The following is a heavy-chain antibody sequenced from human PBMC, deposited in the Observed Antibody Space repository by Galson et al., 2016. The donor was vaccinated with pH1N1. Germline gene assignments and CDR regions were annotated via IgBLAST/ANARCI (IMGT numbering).Heavy chain of an antibody. Sequence: LRLSCAASGFTFKDAWMSWVRQAPGKGLAWVGRIKSKTEGATRDFAAPVRGRFAISRDDSKSTVFLQMDSLKTEDTAVYYCAEGSGRSDFDYWGQGIQVTVSS. D-gene: IGHD3-10*01. J-gene: IGHJ4*02. CDR2: IKSKTEGATR. CDR3: AEGSGRSDFDY. V-gene: IGHV3-15*01. CDR1: GFTFKDAW.